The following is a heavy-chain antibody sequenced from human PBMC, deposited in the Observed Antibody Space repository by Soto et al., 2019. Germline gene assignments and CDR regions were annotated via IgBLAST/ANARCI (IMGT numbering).Heavy chain of an antibody. V-gene: IGHV3-23*01. CDR2: ITNTGGRT. Sequence: GGALRLSCGASGCTFSTYAMTWVRQAPGAGLEWVSTITNTGGRTKYTDSVKGRFSISRDKSKNTVYLQMNSLRAEDTAVYFCANDGVSSSDNYYYLDVWGRRITVTVSS. CDR3: ANDGVSSSDNYYYLDV. CDR1: GCTFSTYA. D-gene: IGHD2-8*01. J-gene: IGHJ6*03.